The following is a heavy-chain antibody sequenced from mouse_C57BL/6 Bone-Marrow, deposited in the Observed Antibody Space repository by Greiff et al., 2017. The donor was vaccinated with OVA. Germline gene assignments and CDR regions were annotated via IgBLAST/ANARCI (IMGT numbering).Heavy chain of an antibody. Sequence: QVQLQQPGAELVKPGASVKLSCKASGYTFTSYWMQWVKQRPGQGLEWIGEIDPSDSYTNYNQKFKGKATLTVDKSSSTAYMQLSSLTSEDSAVYFCARWGYGSSYVGFAYWGQGTLVTVSA. CDR3: ARWGYGSSYVGFAY. CDR2: IDPSDSYT. V-gene: IGHV1-50*01. CDR1: GYTFTSYW. J-gene: IGHJ3*01. D-gene: IGHD1-1*01.